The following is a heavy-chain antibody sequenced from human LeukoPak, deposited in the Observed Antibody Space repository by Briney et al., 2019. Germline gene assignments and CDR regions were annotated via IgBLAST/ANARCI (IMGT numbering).Heavy chain of an antibody. CDR2: IYPGDSDT. D-gene: IGHD6-6*01. J-gene: IGHJ4*02. Sequence: GESLKISCKGSGYSFTSYWIGWVRQMPGKGLEWMGIIYPGDSDTRYSPSFQGQVTISADKSIGTAYLQWSSLKASDTAMYYCTRQSDSSSSRYFDYWGQGTLVTVSS. CDR1: GYSFTSYW. CDR3: TRQSDSSSSRYFDY. V-gene: IGHV5-51*01.